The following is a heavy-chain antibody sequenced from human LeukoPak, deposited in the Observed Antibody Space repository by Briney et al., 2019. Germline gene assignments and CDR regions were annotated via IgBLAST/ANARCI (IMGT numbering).Heavy chain of an antibody. CDR3: ARGRRGYSYGYGVGFSFDP. D-gene: IGHD5-18*01. CDR1: GGSISGSNW. V-gene: IGHV4-4*02. Sequence: SETLSLTCAVSGGSISGSNWWSWVRQSPGKGLEWIGEINHSGSTNYNPSLKSRVTISVDTSKNQFSLKLSSVTAADTAVYYCARGRRGYSYGYGVGFSFDPWGQGTLVTVSS. J-gene: IGHJ5*02. CDR2: INHSGST.